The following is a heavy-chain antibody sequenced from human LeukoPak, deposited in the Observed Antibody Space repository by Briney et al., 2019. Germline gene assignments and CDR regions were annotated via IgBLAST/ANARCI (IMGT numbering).Heavy chain of an antibody. CDR3: AREIASVLWFGESPGLGY. CDR2: IYYSGST. J-gene: IGHJ4*02. D-gene: IGHD3-10*01. V-gene: IGHV4-39*07. CDR1: GGSISSSSYY. Sequence: SETLSLTCTVSGGSISSSSYYWGWIRQPPGKGLEWIGSIYYSGSTYYNPSLKSRVTISVDTSKNRFSLKLSSVTAADTAVYYCAREIASVLWFGESPGLGYWGQGTLVTVSS.